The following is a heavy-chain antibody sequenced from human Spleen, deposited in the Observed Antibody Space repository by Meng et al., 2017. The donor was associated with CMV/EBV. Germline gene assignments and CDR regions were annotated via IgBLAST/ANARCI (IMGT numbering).Heavy chain of an antibody. V-gene: IGHV3-48*03. CDR3: ASGHCRSTSCYTGEY. Sequence: GESLKISCAASGLTFSRYEMNWVRQAPGKGLEWLAFISSSDSSMYYADSVQGRFTISRDNAKKSLYLQMNSLRAEDTAIYYCASGHCRSTSCYTGEYWGQGTRVTSPQ. D-gene: IGHD2-2*02. CDR2: ISSSDSSM. CDR1: GLTFSRYE. J-gene: IGHJ4*02.